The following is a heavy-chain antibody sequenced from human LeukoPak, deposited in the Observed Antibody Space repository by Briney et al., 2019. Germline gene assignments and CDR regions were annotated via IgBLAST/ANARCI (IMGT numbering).Heavy chain of an antibody. CDR3: ARAVAGRGDFDY. V-gene: IGHV4-61*02. CDR2: IYTSGST. D-gene: IGHD6-19*01. CDR1: GGSISSGSCY. J-gene: IGHJ4*02. Sequence: SETLPLTCTVSGGSISSGSCYWSWIRQPAGKGLEWIGRIYTSGSTNYNPSLKSRVTISVDTSKNQFSLKLSSVTAADTAVYYCARAVAGRGDFDYWGQGTLVTVSS.